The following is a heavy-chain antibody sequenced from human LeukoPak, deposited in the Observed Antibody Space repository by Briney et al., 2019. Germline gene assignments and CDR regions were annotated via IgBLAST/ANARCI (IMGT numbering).Heavy chain of an antibody. D-gene: IGHD3-22*01. Sequence: GGSLRLSCTASGFIFSSHWMTWVRQSPGKGLEWAANIKEDGSVKYYVDSVKGRFTISRDNTKNALYLQMNSLKTEDTAVYYCTTDPVDSSGYPPFDYWGQGTLVTVSS. CDR1: GFIFSSHW. V-gene: IGHV3-7*03. CDR2: IKEDGSVK. CDR3: TTDPVDSSGYPPFDY. J-gene: IGHJ4*02.